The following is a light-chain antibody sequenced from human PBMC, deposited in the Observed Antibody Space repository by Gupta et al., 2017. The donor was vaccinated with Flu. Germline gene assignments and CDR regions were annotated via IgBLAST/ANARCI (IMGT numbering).Light chain of an antibody. J-gene: IGKJ1*01. CDR1: KTIDTW. Sequence: GDTVTVTCRASKTIDTWLAWNQQKRGKAPQLLIRKASTLESWVPSRFSGSGSGTDFTLTISGLQPADFATYYDQQYYTYPSTFGQATKLEIK. CDR3: QQYYTYPST. V-gene: IGKV1-5*03. CDR2: KAS.